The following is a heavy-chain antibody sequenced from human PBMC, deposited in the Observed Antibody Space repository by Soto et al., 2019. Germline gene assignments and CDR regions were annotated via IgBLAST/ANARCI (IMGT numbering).Heavy chain of an antibody. CDR1: GFTFSSYS. CDR2: ISSSSYI. Sequence: GGSLRLSCAASGFTFSSYSMNWVRQAPGKGLEWVSSISSSSYIYYADSVKGRFTISRDNAKNSLYLQMNSLRAEDTAVYYCAILPIWFGELSRYYYYGMDVWGQGTTVTVSS. V-gene: IGHV3-21*01. D-gene: IGHD3-10*01. J-gene: IGHJ6*02. CDR3: AILPIWFGELSRYYYYGMDV.